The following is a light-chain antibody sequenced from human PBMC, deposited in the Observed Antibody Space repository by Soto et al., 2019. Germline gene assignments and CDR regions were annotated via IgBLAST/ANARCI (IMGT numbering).Light chain of an antibody. CDR3: QQYGSSGT. V-gene: IGKV3-20*01. CDR1: QSVSNNY. CDR2: GAS. J-gene: IGKJ1*01. Sequence: EIVMTQSPVPLSLPPGERATLSCRASQSVSNNYLAWYQQKPGQAPRLLIYGASNRATGIPDRFSGSGSGTDFTLTISRLEPEDFAVYYCQQYGSSGTFGQGTKVDIK.